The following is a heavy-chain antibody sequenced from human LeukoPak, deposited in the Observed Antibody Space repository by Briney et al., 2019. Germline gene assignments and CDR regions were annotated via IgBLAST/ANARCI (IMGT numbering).Heavy chain of an antibody. CDR3: ARDGAGIFGVVAAIDY. CDR2: ISSSGSTI. D-gene: IGHD3-3*01. Sequence: GGSLGLSCAASGFTFSDYYMSWILQAPGKGLEWVSYISSSGSTIYYADSVKGRFTISRDNAKNSLYLQMNSLRAEDTAVYYCARDGAGIFGVVAAIDYWGQGTLVTVSS. J-gene: IGHJ4*02. V-gene: IGHV3-11*01. CDR1: GFTFSDYY.